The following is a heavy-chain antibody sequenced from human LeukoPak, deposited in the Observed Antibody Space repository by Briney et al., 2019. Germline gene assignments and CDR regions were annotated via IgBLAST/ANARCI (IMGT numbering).Heavy chain of an antibody. CDR2: ITGDTGRT. CDR1: GFTFRSNA. J-gene: IGHJ4*02. Sequence: GGSLRLSCAASGFTFRSNAMTWVRQGPGKGLEWVSVITGDTGRTHYAESVKGRFTISRDNSKNTLSLQMNSLRVEDTAVYYCAKDAVAPGSGGDYFDYWGQGTLVTVSS. D-gene: IGHD3-10*01. CDR3: AKDAVAPGSGGDYFDY. V-gene: IGHV3-23*01.